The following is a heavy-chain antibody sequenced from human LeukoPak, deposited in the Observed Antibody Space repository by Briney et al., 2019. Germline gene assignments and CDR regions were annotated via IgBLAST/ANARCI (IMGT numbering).Heavy chain of an antibody. D-gene: IGHD3-10*01. CDR2: IKEDGSAK. J-gene: IGHJ4*02. Sequence: SGGSLRLSCAASGLTFSSYWMSWDRQAPGKGLEWVASIKEDGSAKDYVDSVKGRFTISRDNAKNSLYLQMNSLRGDDTAVYYCARDRGLAYWGQGTLVTVSS. V-gene: IGHV3-7*01. CDR1: GLTFSSYW. CDR3: ARDRGLAY.